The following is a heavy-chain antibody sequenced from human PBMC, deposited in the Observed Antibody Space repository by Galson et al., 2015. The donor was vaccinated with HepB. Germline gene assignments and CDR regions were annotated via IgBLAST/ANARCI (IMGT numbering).Heavy chain of an antibody. D-gene: IGHD3-9*01. J-gene: IGHJ4*02. CDR2: LNPRAYST. CDR1: GFTSTKYY. CDR3: ATRVDSGFDY. V-gene: IGHV1-46*03. Sequence: SVKVSCKASGFTSTKYYIHWVRQAPGQGLEWMGILNPRAYSTTYAQKFQGRLTMTRDTSTTTVYMELSSLRSEDTAVYYCATRVDSGFDYWGQGTLVTVSS.